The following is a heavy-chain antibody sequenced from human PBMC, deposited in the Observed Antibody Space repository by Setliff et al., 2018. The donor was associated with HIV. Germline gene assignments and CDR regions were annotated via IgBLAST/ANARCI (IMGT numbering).Heavy chain of an antibody. CDR2: IYSSGTT. Sequence: TSETLSLTCAVSGYSISSGFYWGWIRQPPGKGLEWIGSIYSSGTTDYNPSLKRRVSISLDRPRNQVSLKLTSVTAADTALYYCARATRIIPLVVPGASDYWGQGTLVTVSS. J-gene: IGHJ4*02. CDR1: GYSISSGFY. D-gene: IGHD5-12*01. CDR3: ARATRIIPLVVPGASDY. V-gene: IGHV4-38-2*01.